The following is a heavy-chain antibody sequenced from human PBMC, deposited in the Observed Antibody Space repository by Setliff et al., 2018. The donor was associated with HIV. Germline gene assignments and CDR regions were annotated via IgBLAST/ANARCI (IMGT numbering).Heavy chain of an antibody. Sequence: SETLSLTCTVSGGSISSTSYYWGWIRQPPGKGLEWIGYIYTSGSVNYNPSLNSRVTISVDTSKNQFSLKLSSVTAADTAVYYCARESPSMSLDAWGQGTLVTVSS. CDR1: GGSISSTSYY. CDR3: ARESPSMSLDA. J-gene: IGHJ1*01. V-gene: IGHV4-61*05. CDR2: IYTSGSV. D-gene: IGHD3-10*02.